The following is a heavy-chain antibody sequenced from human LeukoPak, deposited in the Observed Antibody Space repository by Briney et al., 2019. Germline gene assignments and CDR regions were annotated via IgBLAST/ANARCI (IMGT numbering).Heavy chain of an antibody. D-gene: IGHD1-26*01. V-gene: IGHV4-59*01. Sequence: SETLSLTCTVSGGSISSYYWSWIRQPPGKGLEWRGFIYYTGSTHYSPSLKIRVTISVDTSKNQFSLRLSSVTAADTAVYYCARHGGSYTFDFWGQGVLVTVSS. CDR3: ARHGGSYTFDF. CDR1: GGSISSYY. J-gene: IGHJ4*02. CDR2: IYYTGST.